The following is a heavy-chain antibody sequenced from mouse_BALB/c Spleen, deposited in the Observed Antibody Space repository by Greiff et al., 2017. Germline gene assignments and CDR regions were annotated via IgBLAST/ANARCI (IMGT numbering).Heavy chain of an antibody. CDR2: IWAGGST. CDR3: ARDMEYGNYVDAY. V-gene: IGHV2-9*02. Sequence: QVQLKQSGPGLVAPSQSLSITCTVSGFSLTSYGVHWVRQPPGKGLEWLGVIWAGGSTNYNSALMSRLSISKDNSKSQVFLKMNSLQTDDTAMYYCARDMEYGNYVDAYWGQGTLVTVSA. D-gene: IGHD2-10*02. CDR1: GFSLTSYG. J-gene: IGHJ3*01.